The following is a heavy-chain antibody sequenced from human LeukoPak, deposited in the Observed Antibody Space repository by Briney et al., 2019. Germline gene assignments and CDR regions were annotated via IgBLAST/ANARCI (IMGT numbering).Heavy chain of an antibody. CDR1: GYTFTSYG. D-gene: IGHD2-15*01. Sequence: ASVKVSCKASGYTFTSYGISWVRQAPGQGLEWMGWISAYNGNTNYAQKLQGRVTMTTDTSASTAYMELRSLRSDDTAVYYCARGYCSGGSCYSPSDYWGQGTLVTVSS. CDR3: ARGYCSGGSCYSPSDY. V-gene: IGHV1-18*01. CDR2: ISAYNGNT. J-gene: IGHJ4*02.